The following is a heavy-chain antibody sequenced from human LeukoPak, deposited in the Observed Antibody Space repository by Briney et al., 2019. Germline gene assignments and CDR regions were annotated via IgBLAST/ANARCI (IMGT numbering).Heavy chain of an antibody. V-gene: IGHV4-4*07. CDR1: GDSISSYY. CDR3: ARSSRYFDWLSHGGFDY. D-gene: IGHD3-9*01. CDR2: VYTSGST. J-gene: IGHJ4*02. Sequence: PSETLSLTCTVSGDSISSYYWSWIRQPAGKGLEWIGRVYTSGSTNYNPSLKRRVTMSVDTSKNQFSLKLSSVTAADTAVYYCARSSRYFDWLSHGGFDYWGQGALVTVSS.